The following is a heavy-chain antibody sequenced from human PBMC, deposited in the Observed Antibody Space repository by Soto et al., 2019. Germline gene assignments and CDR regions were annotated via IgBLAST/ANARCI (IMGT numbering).Heavy chain of an antibody. V-gene: IGHV5-51*01. J-gene: IGHJ4*02. CDR2: IYPGDSDP. CDR1: GYSFTSYW. CDR3: AIPPTYYYDSSGYYYFDY. Sequence: GESLKISCKGSGYSFTSYWIGWERQMPGKGLEWMGIIYPGDSDPRYSPSFQGQVTISADKSISTAYLQWSSLKASDAAMYYCAIPPTYYYDSSGYYYFDYWGQGTLVTVSS. D-gene: IGHD3-22*01.